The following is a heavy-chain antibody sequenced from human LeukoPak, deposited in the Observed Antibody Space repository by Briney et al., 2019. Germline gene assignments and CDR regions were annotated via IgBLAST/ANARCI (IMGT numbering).Heavy chain of an antibody. CDR1: GFTFSGYW. CDR3: ARGGGLDV. CDR2: IKRDGRDK. D-gene: IGHD3-16*01. V-gene: IGHV3-7*03. Sequence: GGSLGLSCAVSGFTFSGYWMSWVRQAPGKGLEWVANIKRDGRDKYYADSVKGRFSISRENAKDSLYLQMNRLRAEDTAVYFCARGGGLDVWGQGATVTVSS. J-gene: IGHJ6*02.